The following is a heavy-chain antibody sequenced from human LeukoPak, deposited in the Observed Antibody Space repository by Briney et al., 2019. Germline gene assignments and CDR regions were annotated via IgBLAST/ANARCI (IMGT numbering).Heavy chain of an antibody. CDR1: GFTFSSYG. Sequence: GGSLRLSCSASGFTFSSYGMSWVRQAPGKGLEWVSAISGSGGSTYYADSVKGRFTISRHNSKNTPYLQMNSLRAEDTAVYYCAKDQAAAGYSYYYYMDVWGKGNTVTISS. CDR3: AKDQAAAGYSYYYYMDV. CDR2: ISGSGGST. V-gene: IGHV3-23*01. J-gene: IGHJ6*03. D-gene: IGHD6-13*01.